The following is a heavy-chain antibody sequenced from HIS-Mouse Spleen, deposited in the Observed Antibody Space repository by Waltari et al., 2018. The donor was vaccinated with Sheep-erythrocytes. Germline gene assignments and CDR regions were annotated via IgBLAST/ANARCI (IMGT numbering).Heavy chain of an antibody. CDR1: GFTFSSYA. J-gene: IGHJ2*01. V-gene: IGHV3-30*04. Sequence: QVQLVESGGGVVQPGRSLRLSCAASGFTFSSYAMHWVRQAPGKGLEWVAVISYDGSNKYYADSVKGRFTISRDNSKNTLYLQMNSLRAEDTAVYYCARDGEPDYWYFDLWGRGTLVTVSS. CDR3: ARDGEPDYWYFDL. D-gene: IGHD7-27*01. CDR2: ISYDGSNK.